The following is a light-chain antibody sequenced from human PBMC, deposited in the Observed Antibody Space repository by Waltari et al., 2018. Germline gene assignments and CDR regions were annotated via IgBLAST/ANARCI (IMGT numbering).Light chain of an antibody. CDR3: QQYDNLPVT. CDR1: QDISKY. V-gene: IGKV1-33*01. Sequence: DIQMTQSPSYLSASVRDRVTITCRASQDISKYLSWYQQKPGKAPKLLIYGASNLETGVPSRFSGSGSGTDFTFTISSLQPEDIATYYCQQYDNLPVTFGQGTRVDIK. CDR2: GAS. J-gene: IGKJ1*01.